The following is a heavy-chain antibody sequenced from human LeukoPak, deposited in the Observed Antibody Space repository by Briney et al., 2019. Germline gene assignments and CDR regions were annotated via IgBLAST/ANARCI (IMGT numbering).Heavy chain of an antibody. D-gene: IGHD2-21*01. Sequence: GRSLRLSCAASGFIFSTYGMHWVRQAPGKGLEWAAAIAYDGSSKYYADSVKGRFTISRDNSKNTLYLQMNSLRAEDTAVYYCAKSLVVVIAINYDYWGQGTLVTVSS. CDR3: AKSLVVVIAINYDY. CDR1: GFIFSTYG. J-gene: IGHJ4*02. CDR2: IAYDGSSK. V-gene: IGHV3-30*18.